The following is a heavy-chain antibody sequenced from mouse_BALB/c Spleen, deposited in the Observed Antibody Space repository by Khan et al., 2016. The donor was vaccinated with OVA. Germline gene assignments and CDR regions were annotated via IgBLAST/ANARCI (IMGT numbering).Heavy chain of an antibody. D-gene: IGHD2-12*01. J-gene: IGHJ4*01. Sequence: QIQLVQSGPELKKPGATVRISCTASGYTFTTAGMQWVQKMPGKGLKWIGWINTHSGVPKYAEDFKGRFAFSLETSASTVYLQITNLKNEDTATYFCARGGAAFNRNDGGAMDYWGQGTSVTVSS. CDR2: INTHSGVP. CDR1: GYTFTTAG. V-gene: IGHV9-4*02. CDR3: ARGGAAFNRNDGGAMDY.